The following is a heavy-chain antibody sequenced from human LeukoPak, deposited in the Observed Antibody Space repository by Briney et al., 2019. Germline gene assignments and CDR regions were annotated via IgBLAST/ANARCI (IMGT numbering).Heavy chain of an antibody. CDR3: AKRGVVIRVILVGFHKEAYYFDS. Sequence: GGSLRLSCAVSGITLSNYGMSWVRQAPGKGLEWVAGISDSGGRTNYADSVKGRFTISRDSPKNTLYLQMNSLRAEDTAVYFCAKRGVVIRVILVGFHKEAYYFDSWGQGTLVTVSS. D-gene: IGHD3-22*01. V-gene: IGHV3-23*01. CDR2: ISDSGGRT. CDR1: GITLSNYG. J-gene: IGHJ4*02.